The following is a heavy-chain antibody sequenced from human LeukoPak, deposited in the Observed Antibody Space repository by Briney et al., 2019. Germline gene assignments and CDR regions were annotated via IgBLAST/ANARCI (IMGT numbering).Heavy chain of an antibody. CDR3: ARAPRGGYDRIDY. Sequence: SETLSLTCAVYGGSFSGYYWSWIRQPPGKGLEWIGEINHSGSTNYNPPLKSRVTISVDTSKNQFSLKLSSVTAADTAVYYCARAPRGGYDRIDYWGQGTLVTVSS. CDR1: GGSFSGYY. J-gene: IGHJ4*02. V-gene: IGHV4-34*01. D-gene: IGHD5-12*01. CDR2: INHSGST.